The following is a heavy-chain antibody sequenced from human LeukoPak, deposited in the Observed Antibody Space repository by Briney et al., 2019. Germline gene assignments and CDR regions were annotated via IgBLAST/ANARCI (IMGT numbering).Heavy chain of an antibody. CDR1: GYTLTELS. CDR3: ASDLTFIAAAGTFDY. CDR2: FDPEDGET. V-gene: IGHV1-24*01. Sequence: ASVKVSCKVSGYTLTELSMHWVRQAPGKGLEWMGGFDPEDGETIYAQKFQGRVTMTEDTSTDTAYMELSSLRSEDTAVYYCASDLTFIAAAGTFDYWGQGTLVTVSS. J-gene: IGHJ4*02. D-gene: IGHD6-13*01.